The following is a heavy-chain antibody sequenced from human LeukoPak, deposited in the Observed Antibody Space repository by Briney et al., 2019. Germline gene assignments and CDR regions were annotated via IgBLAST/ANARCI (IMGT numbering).Heavy chain of an antibody. V-gene: IGHV3-21*01. CDR1: GFILSSYS. CDR3: AREYCSGGSCYRIDS. Sequence: PGGSLRLSCAASGFILSSYSMTWVRQAPGKGLEWVSSITSSSIYIYYADSVKGRFTISRDNAKNSLYLQMNSLRAEDTAVYYCAREYCSGGSCYRIDSWGQGTLVTVSS. D-gene: IGHD2-15*01. CDR2: ITSSSIYI. J-gene: IGHJ4*02.